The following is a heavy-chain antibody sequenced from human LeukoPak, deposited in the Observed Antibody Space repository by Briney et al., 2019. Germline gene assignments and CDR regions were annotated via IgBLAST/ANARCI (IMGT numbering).Heavy chain of an antibody. CDR1: GYSISSGYY. D-gene: IGHD4/OR15-4a*01. V-gene: IGHV4-38-2*02. CDR2: IYHSGST. J-gene: IGHJ4*02. Sequence: SETLSLTCTVSGYSISSGYYWGWIRQPPGKGLEWIGSIYHSGSTYYNPSLKSRVTISVDTSKNQFSLKLSSVTAADTAVYYCARDMVKWNFDYWGQGTLVTVSS. CDR3: ARDMVKWNFDY.